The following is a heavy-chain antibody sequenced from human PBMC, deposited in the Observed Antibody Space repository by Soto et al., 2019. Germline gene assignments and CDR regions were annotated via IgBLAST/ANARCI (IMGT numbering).Heavy chain of an antibody. CDR2: IKQDGSEK. D-gene: IGHD5-12*01. V-gene: IGHV3-7*01. J-gene: IGHJ3*02. CDR1: GFTFSSYW. Sequence: GGSLRLSCAASGFTFSSYWMSWVRQAPGKGLEWVANIKQDGSEKYYVDSVKGRFTISRDNAKNSLYLQMNSLRAEDTAVYYCARDLRVATTTWDHDAFDIWGQGTMVTVSS. CDR3: ARDLRVATTTWDHDAFDI.